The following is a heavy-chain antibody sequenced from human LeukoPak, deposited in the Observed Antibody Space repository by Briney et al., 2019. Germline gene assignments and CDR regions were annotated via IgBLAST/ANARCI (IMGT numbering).Heavy chain of an antibody. CDR2: IIPIFGAA. V-gene: IGHV1-69*13. CDR1: GGTFSSYA. CDR3: ASFEKVYYYDSSGPIRHYYYYGMDV. D-gene: IGHD3-22*01. Sequence: SVKVSCKASGGTFSSYAISWVRQAPGQGLEWMGGIIPIFGAANYAQKFQGRVTITADESTSTAYMELSSLRSEDTAVYYCASFEKVYYYDSSGPIRHYYYYGMDVWGQGTTVTVSS. J-gene: IGHJ6*02.